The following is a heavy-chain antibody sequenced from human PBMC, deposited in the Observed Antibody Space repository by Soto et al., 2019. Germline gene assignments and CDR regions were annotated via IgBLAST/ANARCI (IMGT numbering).Heavy chain of an antibody. Sequence: GSLRLSCTASGFTFGDYAMSWFRQAPEKGLEWIGEINHSGGTNYNPSLKSRVTISVDTSKNQFSLKLSSVTAADTAVYYCARSNWFDPWGQGNLVTVSS. J-gene: IGHJ5*02. CDR1: GFTFGDYA. CDR3: ARSNWFDP. CDR2: INHSGGT. V-gene: IGHV4-34*01.